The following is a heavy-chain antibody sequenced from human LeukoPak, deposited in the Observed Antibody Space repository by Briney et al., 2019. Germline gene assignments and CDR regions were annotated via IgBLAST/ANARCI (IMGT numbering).Heavy chain of an antibody. V-gene: IGHV1-2*06. CDR2: INPNSGGT. D-gene: IGHD6-19*01. CDR1: GYTFTGYY. J-gene: IGHJ4*02. Sequence: ASVKVSCKASGYTFTGYYMHWVRQAPGQGLEWMGRINPNSGGTNYAQKFQGRVTMTRDTSISTAYMELSRLRSDGTAVYYCARTAVAGILDIDYWGQGTLVTVSS. CDR3: ARTAVAGILDIDY.